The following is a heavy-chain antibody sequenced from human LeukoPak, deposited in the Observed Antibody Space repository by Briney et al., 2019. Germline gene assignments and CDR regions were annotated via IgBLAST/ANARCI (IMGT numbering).Heavy chain of an antibody. CDR3: TRDMGYDSSAYSF. D-gene: IGHD3-22*01. V-gene: IGHV1-2*04. CDR1: GYTFTGYY. CDR2: INPNSGGT. J-gene: IGHJ4*02. Sequence: ASVKVSCKASGYTFTGYYMHWVRQAPGQGLEWMGWINPNSGGTNYAQKFQGWVTMTRDTSISTAYMELSRRRSDDTAVYYCTRDMGYDSSAYSFWGQGTLVTVSS.